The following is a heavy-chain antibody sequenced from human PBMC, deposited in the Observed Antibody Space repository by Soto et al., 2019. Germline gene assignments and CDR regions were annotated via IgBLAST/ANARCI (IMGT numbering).Heavy chain of an antibody. CDR3: ARDRGGATTDY. J-gene: IGHJ4*02. V-gene: IGHV3-30-3*01. CDR1: GFTFSSYA. D-gene: IGHD1-26*01. Sequence: QVQLVESGGGVVQPERSLRLSCAASGFTFSSYAMHWVRQAPGKGLEWVAVISYDGSNKYYADSVKGRFTISRDNSKNTLYLQMNSLRAEDTAVYYCARDRGGATTDYWGQGTLVTVSS. CDR2: ISYDGSNK.